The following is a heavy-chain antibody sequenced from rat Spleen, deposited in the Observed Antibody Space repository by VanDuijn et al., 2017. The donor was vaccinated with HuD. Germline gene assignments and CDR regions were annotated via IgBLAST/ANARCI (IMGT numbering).Heavy chain of an antibody. CDR2: ISSSSGT. CDR3: ARRGAYGYDGSYFDY. V-gene: IGHV5-62*01. CDR1: GFTFSSYG. Sequence: AVQLVESGGGLVQPGKSLKLSCSASGFTFSSYGMHWIRQGPGKGLDWLAYISSSSGTVCADAVKERFTISRDNAKNTLSLQLNSLKSEDTAIYYCARRGAYGYDGSYFDYWGRGVMVTVSS. D-gene: IGHD1-12*03. J-gene: IGHJ2*01.